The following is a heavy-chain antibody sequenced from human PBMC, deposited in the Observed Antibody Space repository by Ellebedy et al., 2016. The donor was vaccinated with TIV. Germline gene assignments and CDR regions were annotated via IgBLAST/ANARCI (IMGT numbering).Heavy chain of an antibody. Sequence: PGGSLRLSCVASGINFSNAWMNWVRQAPGKGLEWVGRIKTKTGGGATDYAAPVRGRFTISRDDSENTAYLQMNSLKTEDTAVYYCSTAVYISGTTDFWGRGTLVTVSS. CDR2: IKTKTGGGAT. CDR3: STAVYISGTTDF. D-gene: IGHD1-14*01. CDR1: GINFSNAW. J-gene: IGHJ4*02. V-gene: IGHV3-15*07.